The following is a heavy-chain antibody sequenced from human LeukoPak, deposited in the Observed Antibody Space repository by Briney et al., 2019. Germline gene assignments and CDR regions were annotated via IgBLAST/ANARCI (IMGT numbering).Heavy chain of an antibody. Sequence: NPSETLSLTCTVSGASISSYFWSWFRQPPGKGLEWIGYISYSGSTSYNPSLKSRVTISVDTSKNQFSLKLSSVTAADTAVYYCARGGGGVVINYYYYMDVWGKGTTVTVSS. CDR2: ISYSGST. D-gene: IGHD3-3*01. CDR1: GASISSYF. V-gene: IGHV4-59*08. J-gene: IGHJ6*03. CDR3: ARGGGGVVINYYYYMDV.